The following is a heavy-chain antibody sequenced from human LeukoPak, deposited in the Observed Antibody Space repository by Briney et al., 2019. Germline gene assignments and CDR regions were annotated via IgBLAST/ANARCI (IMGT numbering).Heavy chain of an antibody. CDR1: GYTFTSYG. Sequence: ASVKVSCKASGYTFTSYGISWVRQAPGQGLEWMGWISAYNGNTNYAQKLQGRVTMTTDTSTSTAYMELRSLRSDDTAVYYCARGGYYYGSGSSYNWFDPWGQGTLVTVSS. CDR2: ISAYNGNT. CDR3: ARGGYYYGSGSSYNWFDP. D-gene: IGHD3-10*01. J-gene: IGHJ5*02. V-gene: IGHV1-18*01.